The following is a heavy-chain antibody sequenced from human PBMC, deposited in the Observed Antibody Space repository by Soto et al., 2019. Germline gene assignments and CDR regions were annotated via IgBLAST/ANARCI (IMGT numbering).Heavy chain of an antibody. D-gene: IGHD6-19*01. CDR3: ARARIAVAGDAFDI. CDR1: GDSVSCNSAA. CDR2: TYYRSKWYN. J-gene: IGHJ3*02. V-gene: IGHV6-1*01. Sequence: SQTLSLTCAMSGDSVSCNSAAGNWIRQSPSRGLEWLGRTYYRSKWYNDYAVSVKSRITINPDTSKNQFSLQLNSVTPEDTAVYYCARARIAVAGDAFDIWGQGTMVTVSS.